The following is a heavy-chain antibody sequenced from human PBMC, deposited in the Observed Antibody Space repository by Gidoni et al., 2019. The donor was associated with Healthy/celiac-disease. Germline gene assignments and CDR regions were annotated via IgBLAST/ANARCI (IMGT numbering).Heavy chain of an antibody. J-gene: IGHJ4*02. CDR3: ARAKLPSLRFFAWPQFDY. Sequence: QVQLQQWGAGLLKPAETLSRTCAVDGGSVSGYYWSWIRQPPGKGLEWIGEINHSGSTNYNPSLKSRVTISVATSKHPFSLKLSSVTAADTAVYYCARAKLPSLRFFAWPQFDYWGQGTLVTVSS. CDR2: INHSGST. CDR1: GGSVSGYY. D-gene: IGHD3-9*01. V-gene: IGHV4-34*01.